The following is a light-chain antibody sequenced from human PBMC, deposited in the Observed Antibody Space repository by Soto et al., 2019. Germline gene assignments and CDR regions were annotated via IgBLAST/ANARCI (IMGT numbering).Light chain of an antibody. CDR3: SSFTTSSTYV. CDR1: SSDVGSYNR. V-gene: IGLV2-18*02. CDR2: DVS. Sequence: QSALTQPPSVSGSPGQSVAISCSGTSSDVGSYNRFSWYQQPPGTAPNLMIYDVSNRPSGVPDRFSGSKSGNTASLTISRLQAEDADDYYCSSFTTSSTYVFGTGTKVTVL. J-gene: IGLJ1*01.